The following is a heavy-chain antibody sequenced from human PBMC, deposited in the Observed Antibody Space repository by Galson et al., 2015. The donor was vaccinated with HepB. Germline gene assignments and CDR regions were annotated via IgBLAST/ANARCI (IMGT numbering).Heavy chain of an antibody. J-gene: IGHJ2*01. CDR1: GFTFSNYG. CDR3: ARFGATRYFAL. V-gene: IGHV3-48*03. Sequence: SLRLSCAGSGFTFSNYGMHWVRQAPGKGLEWLSLISNSGTTINYADSVKGRFTISRDNAKNSLYLQMNSLRAEDTAVYYCARFGATRYFALWGRGPLVTVSS. D-gene: IGHD5-24*01. CDR2: ISNSGTTI.